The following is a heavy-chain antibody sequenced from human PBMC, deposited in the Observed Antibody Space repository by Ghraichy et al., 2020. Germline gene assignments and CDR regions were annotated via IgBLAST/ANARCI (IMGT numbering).Heavy chain of an antibody. CDR1: GFTFSSYG. J-gene: IGHJ4*02. V-gene: IGHV3-30*18. D-gene: IGHD3-10*01. Sequence: GSLRLSCAASGFTFSSYGMHWVRQAPGKGLEWVAVISYDGSNKYYADSVKGRFTISRDNSKNTLYLQMNSLRAEDTAVYYCAKDKVRGVIINSLGYWGQGTLVTVSS. CDR2: ISYDGSNK. CDR3: AKDKVRGVIINSLGY.